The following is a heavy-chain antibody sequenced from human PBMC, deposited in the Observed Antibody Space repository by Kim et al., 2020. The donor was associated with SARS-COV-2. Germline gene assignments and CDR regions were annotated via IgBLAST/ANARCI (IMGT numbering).Heavy chain of an antibody. CDR2: T. CDR3: ARVSAGRFHDY. J-gene: IGHJ4*02. V-gene: IGHV4-59*01. D-gene: IGHD3-10*01. Sequence: TNSDPSLRSRVTISVDTSKNQFSLKLSSVTAADTAVYYCARVSAGRFHDYWGQGTLVTVSS.